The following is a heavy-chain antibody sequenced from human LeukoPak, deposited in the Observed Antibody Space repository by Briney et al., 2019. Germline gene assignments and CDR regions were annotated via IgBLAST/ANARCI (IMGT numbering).Heavy chain of an antibody. CDR2: IYSGGDT. J-gene: IGHJ4*02. CDR1: GFTVSSNY. Sequence: PGGSLRLSCAASGFTVSSNYMSWVRQAPGEGLEWVSVIYSGGDTYYADSVKGRFTISRDNSKNTLYLQMNSLRVEDTAVYYCTSADYGAYDYWGQGTLVTVSS. CDR3: TSADYGAYDY. V-gene: IGHV3-53*01. D-gene: IGHD4-17*01.